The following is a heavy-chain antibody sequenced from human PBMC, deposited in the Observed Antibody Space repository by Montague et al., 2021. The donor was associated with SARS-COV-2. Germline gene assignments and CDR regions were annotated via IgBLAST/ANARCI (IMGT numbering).Heavy chain of an antibody. CDR3: ARTIVVVSAASRYFDL. Sequence: SETLSLTCTVSGGSTSSYYWSWIRQPLGKGLEWIGCIYCSGSTNYNPSLKSRVTISVDTSKTQFSLKLNSVTAADTAVYYCARTIVVVSAASRYFDLWGRGTLVTVSS. D-gene: IGHD2-2*01. J-gene: IGHJ2*01. V-gene: IGHV4-59*01. CDR2: IYCSGST. CDR1: GGSTSSYY.